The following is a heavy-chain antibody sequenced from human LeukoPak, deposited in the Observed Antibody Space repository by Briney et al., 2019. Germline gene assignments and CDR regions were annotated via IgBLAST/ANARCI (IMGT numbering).Heavy chain of an antibody. J-gene: IGHJ4*02. Sequence: PSETLSLTCTVSGGSISSYYWSWIRQPPGKGLEWIGYIYYSGSTNYNPSLKSRVTISVDTSKNQFSLKLSSVTAADTAVYYCARETPYYYDSSGYWDYWGRGTLVTVSS. D-gene: IGHD3-22*01. CDR1: GGSISSYY. CDR2: IYYSGST. CDR3: ARETPYYYDSSGYWDY. V-gene: IGHV4-59*01.